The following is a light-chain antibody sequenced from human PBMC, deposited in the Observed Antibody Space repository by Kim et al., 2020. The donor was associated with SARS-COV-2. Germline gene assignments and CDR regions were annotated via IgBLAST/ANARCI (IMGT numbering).Light chain of an antibody. CDR1: QSISTS. J-gene: IGKJ2*01. CDR2: TAS. Sequence: DVQLTQSPSSLSASVGDRVTITCRASQSISTSLNWYQQKPGKAPKYLIYTASNLQGGVPSRFSGSGSGTDFTLSISSLQPEDFATYYCQQSYSVPYTFGQGPKLEL. CDR3: QQSYSVPYT. V-gene: IGKV1-39*01.